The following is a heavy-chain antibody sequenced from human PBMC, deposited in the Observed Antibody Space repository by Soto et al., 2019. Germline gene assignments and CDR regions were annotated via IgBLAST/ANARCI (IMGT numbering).Heavy chain of an antibody. CDR1: GFSLSTSGMC. D-gene: IGHD3-10*01. CDR2: IDWDDDK. CDR3: ARMLRGGGLLYDY. Sequence: SGPTLVNPTQTLTLTCTFSGFSLSTSGMCVSWIRQPPGKALEWLALIDWDDDKYYSTSLKTRLTISKDTSKNQVVLTMTNMHPGDAATYSCARMLRGGGLLYDYWGQGTLVPVSS. J-gene: IGHJ4*02. V-gene: IGHV2-70*01.